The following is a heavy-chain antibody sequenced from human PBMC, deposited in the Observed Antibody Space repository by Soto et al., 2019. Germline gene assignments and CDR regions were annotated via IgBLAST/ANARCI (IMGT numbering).Heavy chain of an antibody. CDR2: INSDGSST. CDR3: GRGGGGYGGGGKDFDY. CDR1: GFTFSSYW. D-gene: IGHD1-26*01. Sequence: EVQLVESGGGLVQPGGSLRLSCAASGFTFSSYWMHWVRQAPGKGLVWVSRINSDGSSTSYADSVKGRFTISRDNAKNTVELQMKSLRAGDTAVYYWGRGGGGYGGGGKDFDYWGQGTLVTVSS. J-gene: IGHJ4*02. V-gene: IGHV3-74*01.